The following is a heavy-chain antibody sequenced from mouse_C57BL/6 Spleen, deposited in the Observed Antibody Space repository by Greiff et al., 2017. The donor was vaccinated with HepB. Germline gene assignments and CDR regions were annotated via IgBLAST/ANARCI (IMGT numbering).Heavy chain of an antibody. D-gene: IGHD2-2*01. CDR1: GFTFSSYA. J-gene: IGHJ2*01. CDR2: ISDGGSYT. Sequence: EVQLVESGGGLVKPGGSLKLSCAASGFTFSSYAMSWVRQTPEKRLEWVATISDGGSYTYYPDNVKGRFTISRDNAKNKLYLQMSHLKSEDTAMYYCAREGYDHYFDYWGQGTTLTVSS. CDR3: AREGYDHYFDY. V-gene: IGHV5-4*01.